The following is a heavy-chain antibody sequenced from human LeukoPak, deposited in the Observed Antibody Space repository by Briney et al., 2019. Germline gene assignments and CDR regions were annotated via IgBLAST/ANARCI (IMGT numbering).Heavy chain of an antibody. CDR2: ISSSSSYI. V-gene: IGHV3-21*01. J-gene: IGHJ4*02. D-gene: IGHD3-22*01. CDR3: AEGAHYGSSGYYFDY. CDR1: GFTFSSYS. Sequence: GGSLRLSCAASGFTFSSYSMNWVRQAPGKGLEWVSSISSSSSYIYYADSVKGRFTISRDNAKNSLYLQMNSLRAEDTAVYYCAEGAHYGSSGYYFDYWGQGTLVTVSS.